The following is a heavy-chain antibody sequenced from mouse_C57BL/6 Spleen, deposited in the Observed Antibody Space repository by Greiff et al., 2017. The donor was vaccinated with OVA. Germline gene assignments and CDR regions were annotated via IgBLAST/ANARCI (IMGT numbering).Heavy chain of an antibody. D-gene: IGHD1-1*01. CDR2: IYPRSGNT. CDR1: GYTFTSYG. J-gene: IGHJ1*03. V-gene: IGHV1-81*01. CDR3: ARHPTTTDWYFDV. Sequence: VQLLESGAELARPGASVKLSCKASGYTFTSYGISWVKQRTGQGLEWIGEIYPRSGNTYYNEKFKGKATLTADKSSSTAYMELRSLTSEDSAVYFCARHPTTTDWYFDVWGTGTTVTVSS.